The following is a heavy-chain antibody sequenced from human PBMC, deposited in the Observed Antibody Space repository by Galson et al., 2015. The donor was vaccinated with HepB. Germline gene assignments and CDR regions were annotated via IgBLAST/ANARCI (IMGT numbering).Heavy chain of an antibody. J-gene: IGHJ6*02. CDR1: GDSVSSNSAA. D-gene: IGHD3-3*01. CDR2: TYYRSKWYN. Sequence: CAISGDSVSSNSAAWNWIRQSPSRGLEWLGRTYYRSKWYNDYAVSVKSRITINPDTSKNQFSLQLNSVTPEDTAVYYCARDFTIFGVVIYYYGTDVCGQGTTVTVSS. CDR3: ARDFTIFGVVIYYYGTDV. V-gene: IGHV6-1*01.